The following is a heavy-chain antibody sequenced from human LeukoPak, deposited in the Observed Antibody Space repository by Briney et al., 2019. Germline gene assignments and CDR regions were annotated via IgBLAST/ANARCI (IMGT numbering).Heavy chain of an antibody. CDR3: AKGSSSWYYYFDY. Sequence: PGGSLRLSCAASGFTFSSYAMSWVRQAPGKGLEWVSAISGGGGSTYYAGSVKGRFTISRDNSKNTLYLQMNSLRAEDTAVYYCAKGSSSWYYYFDYWGQGTLVTVFS. CDR2: ISGGGGST. V-gene: IGHV3-23*01. CDR1: GFTFSSYA. J-gene: IGHJ4*02. D-gene: IGHD6-13*01.